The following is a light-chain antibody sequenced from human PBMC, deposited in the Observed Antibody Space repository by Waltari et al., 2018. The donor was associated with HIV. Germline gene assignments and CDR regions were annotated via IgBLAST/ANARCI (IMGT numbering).Light chain of an antibody. Sequence: QPVVTQEPSFSVSPGGTVTLTCGLSSWSVTSSYSPSWNQQTPGQAPRTLITNTNTRSSGVPDRFSGSILGNRAALTITGAQADDESAYYCLLYMGSGVWVFGGGTKLTVL. CDR2: NTN. J-gene: IGLJ3*02. CDR1: SWSVTSSYS. CDR3: LLYMGSGVWV. V-gene: IGLV8-61*01.